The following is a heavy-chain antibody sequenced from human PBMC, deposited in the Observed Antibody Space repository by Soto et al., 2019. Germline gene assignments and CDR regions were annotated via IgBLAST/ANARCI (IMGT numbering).Heavy chain of an antibody. CDR3: ARFPRQLEPTLCFDP. Sequence: PSETLSLTCTVSGGYSGSGGYYWSWIRHPPRKGLEGIGYIYYSGNAYYNPALKSRLTISLDTSKNQCSLNLSAVTAADTAVYFCARFPRQLEPTLCFDPWGQGALVTVSS. V-gene: IGHV4-30-4*02. J-gene: IGHJ5*02. CDR1: GGYSGSGGYY. D-gene: IGHD1-1*01. CDR2: IYYSGNA.